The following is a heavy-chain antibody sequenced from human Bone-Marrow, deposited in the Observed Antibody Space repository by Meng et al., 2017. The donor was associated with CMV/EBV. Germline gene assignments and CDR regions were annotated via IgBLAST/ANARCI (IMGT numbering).Heavy chain of an antibody. Sequence: ASVKVSCKASGYTFTSYYMHWVRQAPGQGLEWMGIINPSGGSTSYAQKFQGRVTMTRDTSTSTVYMELSSLRSEDTAVYYCARVKILIQYYYYYGMDVWGQGTKVTVSS. CDR1: GYTFTSYY. J-gene: IGHJ6*02. CDR3: ARVKILIQYYYYYGMDV. CDR2: INPSGGST. V-gene: IGHV1-46*01. D-gene: IGHD5-18*01.